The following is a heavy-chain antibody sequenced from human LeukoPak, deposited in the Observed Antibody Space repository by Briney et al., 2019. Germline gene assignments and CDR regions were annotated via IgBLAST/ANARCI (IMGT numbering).Heavy chain of an antibody. CDR3: AKDSSAYYYLSNYFDY. Sequence: GGSLRPSCAASGFTFSNYGMSWVRQAPGKGLEWVSGISGSGGSTYYADSVKGRFTISRDNSRNTLYLQMNSLRAEDTAVYYCAKDSSAYYYLSNYFDYWGQGTLVTVSS. CDR1: GFTFSNYG. V-gene: IGHV3-23*01. D-gene: IGHD3-22*01. CDR2: ISGSGGST. J-gene: IGHJ4*02.